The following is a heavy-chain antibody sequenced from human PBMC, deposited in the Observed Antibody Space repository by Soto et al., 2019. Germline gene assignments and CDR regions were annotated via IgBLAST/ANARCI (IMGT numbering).Heavy chain of an antibody. Sequence: HPGGSLRLSCAASGFTVSSNYMSWVRQAPGKGLEWVSVIYNSGTTYYADSVKGRFTISRDNSKNTLYLQMNSLRAEDTAAYYCARARWFDPWGQGTLVTVSS. V-gene: IGHV3-66*01. J-gene: IGHJ5*02. CDR1: GFTVSSNY. CDR3: ARARWFDP. CDR2: IYNSGTT.